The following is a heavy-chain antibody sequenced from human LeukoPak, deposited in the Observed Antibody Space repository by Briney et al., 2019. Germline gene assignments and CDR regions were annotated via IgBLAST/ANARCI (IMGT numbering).Heavy chain of an antibody. CDR3: ARDQLAYFDY. J-gene: IGHJ4*02. Sequence: GGSLRLSCAASGFTFSSYSMNWVRQAPGKGLEWVSYISSSSSTIYYADSVKCRFTISRDISKDTLYLQMNSLRAEDTAVYYCARDQLAYFDYWGQGTLVTVSS. CDR2: ISSSSSTI. V-gene: IGHV3-48*01. CDR1: GFTFSSYS.